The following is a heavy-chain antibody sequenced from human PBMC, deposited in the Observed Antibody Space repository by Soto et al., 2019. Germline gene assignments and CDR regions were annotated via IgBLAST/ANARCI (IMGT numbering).Heavy chain of an antibody. J-gene: IGHJ6*02. CDR1: GGSISSGDYY. Sequence: QVQLQESGPGLVKPSQTLSLTCTVSGGSISSGDYYWSWIRQPPGKGLEWIGYIYYSGSTYYNPSLKSRVTISVDTSKNQFSLKLSSVTAADTAVYYCARAGWTTVTTWAYYYYGMDVWGQGTTVTVSS. V-gene: IGHV4-30-4*01. D-gene: IGHD4-17*01. CDR3: ARAGWTTVTTWAYYYYGMDV. CDR2: IYYSGST.